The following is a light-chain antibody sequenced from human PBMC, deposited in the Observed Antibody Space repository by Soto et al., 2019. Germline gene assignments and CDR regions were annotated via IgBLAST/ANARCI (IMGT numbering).Light chain of an antibody. Sequence: EVLLTQSPATLSLSPGERATLSCRASQNVGSYLAWYQQKPGQAPRLLIYDASNWATGIPARFSGSGSGTDFALTIISLEPEDFAVYYCQQRSDWPWTFGQGTKVEIK. J-gene: IGKJ1*01. CDR2: DAS. CDR3: QQRSDWPWT. CDR1: QNVGSY. V-gene: IGKV3-11*01.